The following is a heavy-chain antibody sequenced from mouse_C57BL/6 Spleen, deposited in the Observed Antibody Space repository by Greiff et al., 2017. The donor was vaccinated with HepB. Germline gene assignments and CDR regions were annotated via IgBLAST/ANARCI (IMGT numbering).Heavy chain of an antibody. D-gene: IGHD3-3*01. CDR3: TSEGRAMDY. J-gene: IGHJ4*01. CDR2: IDPETGGT. V-gene: IGHV1-15*01. Sequence: QVQLKESGAELVRPGASVTLSCKASGYTFTDYEMHWVKQTPVHGLEWIGAIDPETGGTAYNQKFKGKAILTADKSSSTAYMELRSLTSEDSAVYYCTSEGRAMDYWGQGTSVTVSS. CDR1: GYTFTDYE.